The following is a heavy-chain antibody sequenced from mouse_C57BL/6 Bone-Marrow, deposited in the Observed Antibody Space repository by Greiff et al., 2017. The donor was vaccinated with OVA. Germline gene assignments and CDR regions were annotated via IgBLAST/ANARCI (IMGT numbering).Heavy chain of an antibody. CDR2: INYDGSST. Sequence: EVKLVESEGGLVQPGSSMKLSCTASGFTFSDYYMAWVRQVPEKGLEWVANINYDGSSTYYLDSLKSRFIISRDNAKNILYLQMSSLKSEDTATYYCAIRTGFYAMDYGGQGTSVTVSS. CDR1: GFTFSDYY. V-gene: IGHV5-16*01. J-gene: IGHJ4*01. D-gene: IGHD4-1*01. CDR3: AIRTGFYAMDY.